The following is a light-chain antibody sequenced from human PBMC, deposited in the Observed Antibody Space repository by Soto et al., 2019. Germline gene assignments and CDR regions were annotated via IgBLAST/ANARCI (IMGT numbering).Light chain of an antibody. CDR1: QSVSSSY. Sequence: EIVLTQSPGTLSLSPGERATLSCRASQSVSSSYLAWYQQKPGQAPRLLIYGASSRATGIPDRFSGRGSGTDFTLTINRLEPEDFAVYYCQQYGSSLSLTFGGGTKVEIK. CDR2: GAS. V-gene: IGKV3-20*01. J-gene: IGKJ4*01. CDR3: QQYGSSLSLT.